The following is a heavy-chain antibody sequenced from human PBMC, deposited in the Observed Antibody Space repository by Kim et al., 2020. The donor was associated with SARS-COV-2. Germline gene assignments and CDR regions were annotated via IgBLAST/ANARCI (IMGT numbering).Heavy chain of an antibody. CDR1: GFTFSSYA. V-gene: IGHV3-23*01. J-gene: IGHJ4*02. Sequence: GGSLRLSCAASGFTFSSYAMSWVRQAPGKGLEWVSAISGSGGSTYYADSVKGRFTISRDNSKNTLYLQMNSLRAEDTAVYYCATVDTAMVGNYWGQGTLVTVSS. D-gene: IGHD5-18*01. CDR3: ATVDTAMVGNY. CDR2: ISGSGGST.